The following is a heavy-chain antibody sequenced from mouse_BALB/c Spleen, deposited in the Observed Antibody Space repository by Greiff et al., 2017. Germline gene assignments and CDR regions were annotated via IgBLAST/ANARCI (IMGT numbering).Heavy chain of an antibody. CDR3: ARSYDFPFAY. Sequence: QVQLQQPGAELVKPGASVKLSCKASGYTFTSYWMHWVKQRPGQGLEWIGEINPSNGRTNYNEKFKSKATLTVDKSSSTAYMQLSSLTSEDSAVYYCARSYDFPFAYWGQGTLGTVSA. CDR2: INPSNGRT. CDR1: GYTFTSYW. D-gene: IGHD2-4*01. V-gene: IGHV1S81*02. J-gene: IGHJ3*01.